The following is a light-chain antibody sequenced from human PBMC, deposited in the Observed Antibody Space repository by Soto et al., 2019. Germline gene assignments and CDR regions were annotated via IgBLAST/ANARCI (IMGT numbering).Light chain of an antibody. Sequence: DIQMTQSPSTLSASVGDRVTITCRASQNIRSWLAWYQQKPGKAPKLLIYKASSLESGVPSRFSGSGSGTEFTLTISSLQPDDFATYYCQQYASYLTFGQGTKVEIK. CDR3: QQYASYLT. CDR1: QNIRSW. J-gene: IGKJ1*01. CDR2: KAS. V-gene: IGKV1-5*03.